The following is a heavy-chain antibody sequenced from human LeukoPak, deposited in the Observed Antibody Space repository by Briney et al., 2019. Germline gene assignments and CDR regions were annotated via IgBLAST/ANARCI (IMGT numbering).Heavy chain of an antibody. Sequence: PGGSLRLSCAASGFKFGDFWMAWVRQTPGKGLEWVADIKEDGSEKYYVDSVKGRLTISRDNNKNSLYLQMNSLRGDDTAVYFCVRDSRPGGAMGLYHNFDHWGLGTLVTVSS. J-gene: IGHJ4*02. CDR1: GFKFGDFW. CDR3: VRDSRPGGAMGLYHNFDH. D-gene: IGHD3-16*01. CDR2: IKEDGSEK. V-gene: IGHV3-7*01.